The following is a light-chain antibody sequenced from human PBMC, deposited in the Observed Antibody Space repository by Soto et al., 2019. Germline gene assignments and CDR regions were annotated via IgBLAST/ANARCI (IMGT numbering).Light chain of an antibody. CDR3: QQYNNWPRT. Sequence: EIVMTQSPATLSVSPGERVTLSCRASQSVSSSLAWYQQKPGQAPRLLIYGGTTRATGIPARFSGSGSGTEFTLTISSLQSEDFAIYYCQQYNNWPRTCGQGTKVEIK. V-gene: IGKV3-15*01. CDR2: GGT. CDR1: QSVSSS. J-gene: IGKJ1*01.